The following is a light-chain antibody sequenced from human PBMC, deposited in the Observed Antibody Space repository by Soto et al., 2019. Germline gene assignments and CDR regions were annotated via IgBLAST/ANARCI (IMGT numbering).Light chain of an antibody. CDR3: QQYETYSQT. CDR2: KAS. V-gene: IGKV1-5*03. J-gene: IGKJ1*01. CDR1: QSISSW. Sequence: DVQMTQSPSTLSASVRDRVTITCRSTQSISSWLAWYQQKPGKAPKLLIHKASSLESGVPSRFSGSGSGTEFTLTISSLQPDDFATYYCQQYETYSQTFGQGTKVDIK.